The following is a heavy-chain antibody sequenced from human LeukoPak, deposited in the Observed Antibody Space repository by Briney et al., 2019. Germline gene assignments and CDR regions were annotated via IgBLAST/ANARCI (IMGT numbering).Heavy chain of an antibody. CDR1: GFTFSSYA. J-gene: IGHJ4*02. Sequence: PGGSLRLSCAASGFTFSSYAMSWVRQAPGKGLEWVSAISGSGDSTYYADSVKGRFTISRDTSKNTLYLQMNSLRAEDTAVYYCAKDGGSFEQGYWGQGTLVTVSS. V-gene: IGHV3-23*01. CDR3: AKDGGSFEQGY. CDR2: ISGSGDST. D-gene: IGHD3-16*01.